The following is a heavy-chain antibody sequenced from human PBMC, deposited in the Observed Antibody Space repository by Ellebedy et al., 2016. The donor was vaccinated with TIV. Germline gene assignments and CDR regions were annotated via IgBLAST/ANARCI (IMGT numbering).Heavy chain of an antibody. CDR2: IKQDGSER. CDR3: ATDGSYGDYLSPAHAFGI. CDR1: RLTFSSYW. Sequence: GGFLRLSCAASRLTFSSYWMSWVRQAPGKGLEWVANIKQDGSERYYVDSVEGRFTISRDSAGNSLYLQMNSLRVEDTAIYYCATDGSYGDYLSPAHAFGIWGQGTMVTVSS. V-gene: IGHV3-7*01. J-gene: IGHJ3*02. D-gene: IGHD4-17*01.